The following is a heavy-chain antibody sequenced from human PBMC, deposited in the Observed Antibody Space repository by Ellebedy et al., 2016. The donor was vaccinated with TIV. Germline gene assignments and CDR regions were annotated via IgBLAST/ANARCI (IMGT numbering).Heavy chain of an antibody. J-gene: IGHJ6*02. D-gene: IGHD5-12*01. CDR2: IKQDGSEK. CDR1: GFTFSSYW. Sequence: GESLKISCAASGFTFSSYWMSWVRQAPGKGLEWVANIKQDGSEKYYVDSVKGRFTISRDNAKNSLYLQMNSLRAEDTAVYYCAREATRYYYGMDVWGQGTTVTVSS. CDR3: AREATRYYYGMDV. V-gene: IGHV3-7*01.